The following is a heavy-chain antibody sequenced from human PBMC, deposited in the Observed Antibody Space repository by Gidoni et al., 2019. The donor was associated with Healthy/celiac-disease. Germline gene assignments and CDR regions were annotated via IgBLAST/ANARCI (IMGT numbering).Heavy chain of an antibody. CDR3: ASENYGDYAFDI. Sequence: QLQLQESGSGLVKPSQTLSLTCAGYGGSISSGGYSWSWIRQPPGKGLEWIGYIYHSGSTYYNPSLKSRVTISVDRSKNQFSLKLSPVTAADTAVYYCASENYGDYAFDIWGQGTMVTVSS. CDR1: GGSISSGGYS. J-gene: IGHJ3*02. D-gene: IGHD4-17*01. V-gene: IGHV4-30-2*01. CDR2: IYHSGST.